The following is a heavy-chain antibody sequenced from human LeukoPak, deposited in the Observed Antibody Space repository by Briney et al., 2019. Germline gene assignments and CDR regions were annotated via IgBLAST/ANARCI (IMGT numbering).Heavy chain of an antibody. J-gene: IGHJ4*02. V-gene: IGHV1-69*01. CDR3: AIGYCSGGSCYYFDS. D-gene: IGHD2-15*01. CDR1: GGTFSSYA. Sequence: SVKVSFTASGGTFSSYAISWGRQAPGQGLEWMGGIIPIFGTANYAQKFQGRVTITADEATSTAYIELSSLRSEETAVYYCAIGYCSGGSCYYFDSWGQGTLVTVSS. CDR2: IIPIFGTA.